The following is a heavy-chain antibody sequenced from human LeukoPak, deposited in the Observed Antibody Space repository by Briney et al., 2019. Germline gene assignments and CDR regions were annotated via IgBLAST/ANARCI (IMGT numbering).Heavy chain of an antibody. CDR1: GFTFGNYA. Sequence: GGSLRLSCAASGFTFGNYAMSWVRQAPGKGLEWVSSISGSGGNTYYADSVKGRFTISRDNSKNTLYLQMNSLRAEDTAVYYCAKDEGAFLIAAQGGNAFDIWGQGTMVTVSS. CDR2: ISGSGGNT. CDR3: AKDEGAFLIAAQGGNAFDI. D-gene: IGHD6-13*01. J-gene: IGHJ3*02. V-gene: IGHV3-23*01.